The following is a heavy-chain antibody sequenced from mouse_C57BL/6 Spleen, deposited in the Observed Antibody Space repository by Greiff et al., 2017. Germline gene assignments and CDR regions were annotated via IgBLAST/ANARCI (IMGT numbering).Heavy chain of an antibody. CDR2: INPSTGGT. J-gene: IGHJ3*01. D-gene: IGHD2-4*01. V-gene: IGHV1-42*01. Sequence: DQLQQSGPELVKPGASVKISCKASGYSFTGYYMNWVKQSPEKSLEWIGEINPSTGGTTYNQKFKAKATLTVDKSSSTAYMQLKSLTSEDSAVYYCARWGYDYDWFAYWGQGTLVTVSA. CDR1: GYSFTGYY. CDR3: ARWGYDYDWFAY.